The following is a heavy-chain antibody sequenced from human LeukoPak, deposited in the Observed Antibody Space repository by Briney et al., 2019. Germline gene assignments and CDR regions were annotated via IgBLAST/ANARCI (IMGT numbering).Heavy chain of an antibody. V-gene: IGHV3-7*01. CDR2: IKQDGSEK. CDR3: AKDRMLALGLSTFQH. D-gene: IGHD3-10*02. CDR1: GFTFSSYW. J-gene: IGHJ1*01. Sequence: GGSLRLSCAASGFTFSSYWMSWVRQAPGKGLEWVANIKQDGSEKYYVDSVKGRFTISRDNSKNTLYLQMNSLRAEDTAVYYCAKDRMLALGLSTFQHWGQGTLVTVSS.